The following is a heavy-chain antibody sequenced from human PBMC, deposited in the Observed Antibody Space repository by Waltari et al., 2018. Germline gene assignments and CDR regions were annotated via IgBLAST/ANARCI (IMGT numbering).Heavy chain of an antibody. CDR3: ARDPPPADEAGTEDY. CDR2: IIPIFGTA. D-gene: IGHD6-19*01. Sequence: QFQLVQSGAAVKKPGSSVNVSCKASGGTFSSYAISWVRQAPGQGLEWMGRIIPIFGTANYAQKFQGRVMITANESTRTAYMGLSSMRAEDTAVYYCARDPPPADEAGTEDYWGQGTLVTVSS. J-gene: IGHJ4*02. CDR1: GGTFSSYA. V-gene: IGHV1-69*15.